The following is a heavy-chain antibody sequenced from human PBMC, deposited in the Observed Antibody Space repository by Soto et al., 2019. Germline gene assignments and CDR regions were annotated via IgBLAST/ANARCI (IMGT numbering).Heavy chain of an antibody. CDR2: IYSGGST. CDR3: ARGSGATIFGVVIIPYYGMDV. CDR1: GFTVSSNY. D-gene: IGHD3-3*01. Sequence: EVQLVESGGGLIQPGGSLRLSCAASGFTVSSNYMSWVRQAPGKGLEWVSVIYSGGSTYYADSVKGRFTISRDNSKNTLYLQMNSLRAEDTAVYYCARGSGATIFGVVIIPYYGMDVCGQGTTVTVSS. J-gene: IGHJ6*02. V-gene: IGHV3-53*01.